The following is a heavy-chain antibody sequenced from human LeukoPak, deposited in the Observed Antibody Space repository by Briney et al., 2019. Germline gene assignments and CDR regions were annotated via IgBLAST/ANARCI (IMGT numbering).Heavy chain of an antibody. J-gene: IGHJ6*02. Sequence: GGSLRLSCAASGFTFSSYGMHWVRQAPGKGLEWVAVIWYDGSNKYYADSVKGRFTISRDNSKNTLYLQMNSLRAEDTAVYYCARDLLITDYYGDYYYYGMDVWGQGTTVTVSS. D-gene: IGHD4-17*01. CDR2: IWYDGSNK. CDR1: GFTFSSYG. CDR3: ARDLLITDYYGDYYYYGMDV. V-gene: IGHV3-33*01.